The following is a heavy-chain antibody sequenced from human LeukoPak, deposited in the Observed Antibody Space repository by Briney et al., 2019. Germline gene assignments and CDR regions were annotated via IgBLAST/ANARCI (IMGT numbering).Heavy chain of an antibody. V-gene: IGHV3-74*01. CDR1: GFTFRSYW. Sequence: GGSLRLSCAASGFTFRSYWMHWVRQAPGKGLVWVSRIKDDGSSTSYADSVKGRFTISRDNAKNTLYLQINSLGAEDTAVYYCARELGSSGDYWGQGTLVTVSS. D-gene: IGHD6-19*01. CDR2: IKDDGSST. CDR3: ARELGSSGDY. J-gene: IGHJ4*02.